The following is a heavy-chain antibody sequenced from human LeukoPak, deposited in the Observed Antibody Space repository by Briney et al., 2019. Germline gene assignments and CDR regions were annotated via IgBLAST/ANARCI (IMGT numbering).Heavy chain of an antibody. J-gene: IGHJ4*02. CDR3: ARDSRAYTFPFDG. V-gene: IGHV1-18*04. CDR2: ISSYNGDT. CDR1: GYTFASYA. D-gene: IGHD2-21*01. Sequence: ASVKVTCQTCGYTFASYAVGWVGQARCQGLEWMGWISSYNGDTKYAKNLQGRLTLTTHTSTRTVYMALRRLRSHDTAVHYCARDSRAYTFPFDGWGQRTLVSAPS.